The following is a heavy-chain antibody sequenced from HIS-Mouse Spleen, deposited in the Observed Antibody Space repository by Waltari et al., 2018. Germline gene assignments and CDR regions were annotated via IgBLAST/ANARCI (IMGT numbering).Heavy chain of an antibody. CDR1: GGSISSSSYY. CDR2: IYYSGST. D-gene: IGHD6-13*01. CDR3: AREIPYSSSWYDWYFDL. J-gene: IGHJ2*01. Sequence: QLQLQESGPGLVKPSETLSLTCTVSGGSISSSSYYWGWIRPPPGKGLAWSGRIYYSGSTSCTPPLKSRVTISVDTSKNQFSLKLSSVTAADTAVYYCAREIPYSSSWYDWYFDLWGRGTLVTVSS. V-gene: IGHV4-39*07.